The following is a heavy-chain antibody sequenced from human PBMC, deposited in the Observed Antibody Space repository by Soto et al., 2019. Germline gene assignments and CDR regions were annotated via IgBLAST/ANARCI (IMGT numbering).Heavy chain of an antibody. CDR2: IYYSGST. CDR3: ARARWYYDSSGYLDY. J-gene: IGHJ4*02. V-gene: IGHV4-31*03. Sequence: PSETLSLTCTVSGGSISSGGYYWSWIRQHPGKGLEWIGYIYYSGSTYYNPSLKSRVTISVDTSKNQFSLKLSSVTAADTAVYYCARARWYYDSSGYLDYRGQGTLVTLPS. CDR1: GGSISSGGYY. D-gene: IGHD3-22*01.